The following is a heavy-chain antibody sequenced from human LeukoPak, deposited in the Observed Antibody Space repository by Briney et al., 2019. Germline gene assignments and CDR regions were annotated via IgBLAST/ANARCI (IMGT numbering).Heavy chain of an antibody. CDR2: ISTSGTTT. Sequence: GGSLRLSCAASGFTFSDYYMSWIRQAPGKGLEWVSYISTSGTTTYYGDSVKGRFTISRDNAKNSLYLQMNSLRAEDTAVYYCARDIRIDYYYYMDVWGKGTTVTVSS. CDR1: GFTFSDYY. D-gene: IGHD2-15*01. J-gene: IGHJ6*03. V-gene: IGHV3-11*04. CDR3: ARDIRIDYYYYMDV.